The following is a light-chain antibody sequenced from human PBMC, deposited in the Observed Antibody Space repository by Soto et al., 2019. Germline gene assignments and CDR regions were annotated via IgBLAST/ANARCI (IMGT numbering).Light chain of an antibody. Sequence: DIQLTQSPSLLSASVRDRVTITCRASQSMNKWLAWYQQKPGKAPKLLIYDVSVLESGVPARFSGSGSGTEVTLTISSLQPEDFAMYYCQHYNGYSWTFGQGTKIEV. CDR2: DVS. CDR1: QSMNKW. J-gene: IGKJ1*01. V-gene: IGKV1-5*01. CDR3: QHYNGYSWT.